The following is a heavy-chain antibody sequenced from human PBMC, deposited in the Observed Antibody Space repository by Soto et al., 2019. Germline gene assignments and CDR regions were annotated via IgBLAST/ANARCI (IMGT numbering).Heavy chain of an antibody. CDR1: GGSISSGGYY. CDR2: IYYSGST. V-gene: IGHV4-31*03. D-gene: IGHD3-10*01. J-gene: IGHJ4*02. CDR3: ARVSPYYGSGSSFDY. Sequence: KPSETPSLTCTVSGGSISSGGYYWSWIRQHPGKGLEWIGYIYYSGSTYYNPSLKSRVTISVDTSKNQFSLKLSSVTAADTAVYYCARVSPYYGSGSSFDYWGQGTLVTVSS.